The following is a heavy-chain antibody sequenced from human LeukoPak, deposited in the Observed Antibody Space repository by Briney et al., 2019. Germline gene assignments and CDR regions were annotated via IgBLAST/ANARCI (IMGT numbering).Heavy chain of an antibody. CDR2: IKSRGGGGTT. V-gene: IGHV3-15*01. D-gene: IGHD3-16*01. CDR3: AKDRPYTAGGDLTY. CDR1: GLSFGEAW. Sequence: GGSLRLSCVVPGLSFGEAWMTWVRQAPGKGPEWVGRIKSRGGGGTTDYAAPVQGRFFISRDDSKNTLYLQMNSLKIEDTAVYYCAKDRPYTAGGDLTYWGQGTLVTVSS. J-gene: IGHJ4*02.